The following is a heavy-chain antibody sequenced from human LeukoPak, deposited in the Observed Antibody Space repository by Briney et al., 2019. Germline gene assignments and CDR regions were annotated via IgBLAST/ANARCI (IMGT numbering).Heavy chain of an antibody. V-gene: IGHV4-59*08. CDR1: GGSIVNYY. CDR3: TRHDAVPAIGHGMGV. CDR2: IYYNVAT. J-gene: IGHJ6*02. Sequence: SETLSPTCTVSGGSIVNYYRSWIRHPPGGGLEWSGYIYYNVATNSNPCLESRVTISVDASNNQFSLKLSSVTAAVTAVYYCTRHDAVPAIGHGMGVWGQGTTVTVSS. D-gene: IGHD2-2*02.